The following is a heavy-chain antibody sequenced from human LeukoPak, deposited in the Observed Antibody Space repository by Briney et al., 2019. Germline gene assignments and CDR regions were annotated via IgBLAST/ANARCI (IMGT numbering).Heavy chain of an antibody. CDR3: ASSTPITYYDFWSGLDYYYYMDV. Sequence: PSETLSLTCTVSGGSISSYYWSWIRRPPGKGPEWIGYIYTSGSTNHNPSLKSRVTISVDTSKNQFSLKLSSVTAADTAVYYCASSTPITYYDFWSGLDYYYYMDVWGKGTTVTVSS. V-gene: IGHV4-4*09. CDR1: GGSISSYY. CDR2: IYTSGST. D-gene: IGHD3-3*01. J-gene: IGHJ6*03.